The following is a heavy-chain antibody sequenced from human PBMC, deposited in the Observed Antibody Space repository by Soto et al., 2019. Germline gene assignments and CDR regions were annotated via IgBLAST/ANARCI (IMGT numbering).Heavy chain of an antibody. D-gene: IGHD3-22*01. V-gene: IGHV1-69*13. J-gene: IGHJ6*02. CDR3: ARLKRAYYDSTDYYYYGMDV. CDR2: IIPIFGTA. Sequence: GASVKVSCKASGGTFSSYAISWVRQAPGQGLEWMGGIIPIFGTANYAQKFQGRVTITADESTSTAYMELSSLRSEDTAVYYCARLKRAYYDSTDYYYYGMDVWGRGPTVTVYS. CDR1: GGTFSSYA.